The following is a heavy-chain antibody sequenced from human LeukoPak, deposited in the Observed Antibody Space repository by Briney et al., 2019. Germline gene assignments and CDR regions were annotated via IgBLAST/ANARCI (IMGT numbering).Heavy chain of an antibody. V-gene: IGHV3-73*01. Sequence: GGSLRLSCAASGFIFSDSALHWVRQASGKGLEWVGRIRSTANSYATAYAASVKGRFTISRDDSKNTAYLQMNSLKTEDTAVYYCTRQADYDFWSGYWNYYYYMDVWGKGTTVTVSS. D-gene: IGHD3-3*01. CDR2: IRSTANSYAT. CDR1: GFIFSDSA. J-gene: IGHJ6*03. CDR3: TRQADYDFWSGYWNYYYYMDV.